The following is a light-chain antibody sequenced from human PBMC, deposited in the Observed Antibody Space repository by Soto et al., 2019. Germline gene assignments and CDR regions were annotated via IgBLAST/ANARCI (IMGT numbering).Light chain of an antibody. CDR3: QQYVNTVRT. CDR1: QTISNSY. CDR2: AAS. J-gene: IGKJ1*01. V-gene: IGKV3-20*01. Sequence: EIVLTQSPGTLSLSPGERATLSCRASQTISNSYLAWYQHKSAQAPRLLISAASSRATGIPDRFSGSGSGTDFTLTISRLEPEDFAVYYCQQYVNTVRTFGQGTKVDIK.